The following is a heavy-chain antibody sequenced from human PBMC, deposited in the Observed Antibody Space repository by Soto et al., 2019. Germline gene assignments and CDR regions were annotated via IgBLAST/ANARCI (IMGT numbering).Heavy chain of an antibody. Sequence: GGSLRLSCLASGFTFTDHYMDWVRQAPGTGLEWIARTKNKPNNYTTTYAASVKGRFTISRDDSESSLYLQMDNLKTEDTAVYYCAREIRRDYYYYYPLDVWGQGTTVTVSS. J-gene: IGHJ6*02. V-gene: IGHV3-72*01. CDR2: TKNKPNNYTT. CDR3: AREIRRDYYYYYPLDV. CDR1: GFTFTDHY.